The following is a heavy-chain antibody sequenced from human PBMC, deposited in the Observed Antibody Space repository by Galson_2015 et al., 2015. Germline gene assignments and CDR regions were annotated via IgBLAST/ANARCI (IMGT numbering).Heavy chain of an antibody. CDR3: ARWGYGDYLPFDY. CDR2: ISAYNGNT. J-gene: IGHJ4*03. V-gene: IGHV1-18*01. Sequence: SVKVSCKASGYTFTSYGISRVRQAPGQGLEWMGWISAYNGNTNYAQKLQGRVTMTTDTSTSAAYMELRSLRSDDTAVYYCARWGYGDYLPFDYWRHGSLVTVSS. CDR1: GYTFTSYG. D-gene: IGHD4-17*01.